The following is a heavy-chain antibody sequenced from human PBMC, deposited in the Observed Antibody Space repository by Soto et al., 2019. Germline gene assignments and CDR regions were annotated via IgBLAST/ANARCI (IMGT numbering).Heavy chain of an antibody. V-gene: IGHV1-69*01. D-gene: IGHD6-19*01. J-gene: IGHJ5*02. CDR3: ARDTGAGAATNMGWFDP. CDR1: GVTFSSYA. CDR2: IIPIFGTA. Sequence: QVQLVQSGAEVKKPGSSLKVSCKASGVTFSSYAISWVRQAPGQGHEWIGGIIPIFGTANYAQKFQGRVTITADESTSRAYMELSSLRSEDTAVYYCARDTGAGAATNMGWFDPWGQGTLVTVSS.